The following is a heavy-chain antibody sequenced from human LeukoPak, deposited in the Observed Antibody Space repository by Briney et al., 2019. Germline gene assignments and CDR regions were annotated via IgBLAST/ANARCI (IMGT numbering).Heavy chain of an antibody. CDR2: IKSKSNGGTT. J-gene: IGHJ4*02. CDR1: GYTFSNAW. Sequence: GGSLRLSCAASGYTFSNAWLNWVRQSSGKGLEWVGLIKSKSNGGTTAYAAPVKGRSTISRDDSKNTLYLQMSSLETEDTAVYYCVSELGGSFDYWGQGTLVTVSS. D-gene: IGHD1-7*01. V-gene: IGHV3-15*01. CDR3: VSELGGSFDY.